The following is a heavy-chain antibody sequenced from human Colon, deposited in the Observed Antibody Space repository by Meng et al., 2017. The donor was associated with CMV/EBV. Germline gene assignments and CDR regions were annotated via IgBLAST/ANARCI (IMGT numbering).Heavy chain of an antibody. D-gene: IGHD3-3*01. Sequence: ASVKVSCKAYEYSFIDYYIDWVRQAPGQGLEWMAAINPYNGDTYYLQKFQGRVTLTRDTSIATVYLELTRLTADDTAVYFCAKGAAYFDFWSLPDWGQGTLVTVSS. V-gene: IGHV1-2*02. CDR1: EYSFIDYY. J-gene: IGHJ4*02. CDR3: AKGAAYFDFWSLPD. CDR2: INPYNGDT.